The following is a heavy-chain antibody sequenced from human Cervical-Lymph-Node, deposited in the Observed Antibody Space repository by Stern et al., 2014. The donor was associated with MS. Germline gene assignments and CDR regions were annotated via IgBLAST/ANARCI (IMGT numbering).Heavy chain of an antibody. CDR3: ARGSGTAYDLRGDY. D-gene: IGHD3-3*01. CDR1: GYIFTDYY. J-gene: IGHJ4*01. Sequence: VQLVQSGAEAKAPGASMKVSCKASGYIFTDYYLHWVRQAPGKGLEWLGWINPNSGGTNYAQNFQGRVTMTRDTSVSTAYMELRWLGYADTAVYYCARGSGTAYDLRGDYWGLGTLVTVSS. V-gene: IGHV1-2*02. CDR2: INPNSGGT.